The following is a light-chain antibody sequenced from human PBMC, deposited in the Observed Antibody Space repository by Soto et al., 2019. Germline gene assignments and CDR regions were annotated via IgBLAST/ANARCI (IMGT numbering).Light chain of an antibody. Sequence: QSVLTQPPSVSGAPGQRVTISCTGSSSNIGAGYDIHWYQQLPGTAPKLLIYGDINRPPGVSDRFSGSKSGTSASLAITGLQAEDEADYYCQSYDNSLTTLFGGGTKVTVL. J-gene: IGLJ3*02. V-gene: IGLV1-40*01. CDR2: GDI. CDR1: SSNIGAGYD. CDR3: QSYDNSLTTL.